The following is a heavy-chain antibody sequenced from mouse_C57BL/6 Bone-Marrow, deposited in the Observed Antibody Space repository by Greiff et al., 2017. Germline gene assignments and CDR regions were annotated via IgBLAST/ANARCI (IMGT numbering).Heavy chain of an antibody. J-gene: IGHJ3*01. CDR1: GFSLTSYG. V-gene: IGHV2-2*01. D-gene: IGHD2-4*01. Sequence: QVQLQQSGPGLVQPSQSLSITCTVSGFSLTSYGVHWVRQSPGKGLEWLGVIWSGGSTDYNAAFTSRLSISKDNSKSQVFFKMNSLQADDTAIYYCARPLYDYAAWFAYWGQGTLVTVSA. CDR3: ARPLYDYAAWFAY. CDR2: IWSGGST.